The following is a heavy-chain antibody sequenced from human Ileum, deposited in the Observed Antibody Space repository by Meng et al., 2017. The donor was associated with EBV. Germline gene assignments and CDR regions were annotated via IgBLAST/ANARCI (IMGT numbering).Heavy chain of an antibody. J-gene: IGHJ4*02. CDR3: ARGTGADY. D-gene: IGHD3-10*01. V-gene: IGHV1-69*06. Sequence: QVQLVQFGAEVKNPGSSVKVSCKSSGSTFSVYGITWVRQAPGQGLEWMGGIIPALGTPKYARKFQDRLTITADKSTSTGYMELHSLTSNDTAVYFCARGTGADYWGQGTLVTASS. CDR1: GSTFSVYG. CDR2: IIPALGTP.